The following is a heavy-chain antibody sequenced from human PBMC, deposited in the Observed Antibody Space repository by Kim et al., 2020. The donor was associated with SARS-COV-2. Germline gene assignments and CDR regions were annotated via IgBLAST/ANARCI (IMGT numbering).Heavy chain of an antibody. CDR1: GGSISSYY. CDR2: IYYSGST. D-gene: IGHD3-22*01. J-gene: IGHJ2*01. CDR3: ARGGSGSIWYFDL. Sequence: ETLSLTCTVSGGSISSYYWSWIRQPPGKGLEWIGYIYYSGSTNYNPSLKSRVTISVDTSKNQFSLKLSSVTAADTAVYYCARGGSGSIWYFDLWGRGTLVTVSS. V-gene: IGHV4-59*13.